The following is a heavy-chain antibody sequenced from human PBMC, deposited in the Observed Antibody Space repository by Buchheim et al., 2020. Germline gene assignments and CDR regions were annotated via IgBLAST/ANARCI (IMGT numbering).Heavy chain of an antibody. CDR3: ARTMVRGVPSMDY. D-gene: IGHD3-10*01. Sequence: QVQLVQSGAEVQKPGASVKVSCKASGYPFTSFDLNWVRQATGQGLECLGWMNPDSGATGYAPKFKGRFTMTLDTSITTAYMELSSLTSDDTAVYYCARTMVRGVPSMDYWGQGTL. CDR1: GYPFTSFD. V-gene: IGHV1-8*01. J-gene: IGHJ4*02. CDR2: MNPDSGAT.